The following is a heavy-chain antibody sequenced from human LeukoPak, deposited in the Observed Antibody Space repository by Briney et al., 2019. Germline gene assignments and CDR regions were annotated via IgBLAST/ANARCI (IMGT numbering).Heavy chain of an antibody. CDR2: IYHSGST. V-gene: IGHV4-30-2*01. CDR3: ARLRLAQWRYFDY. J-gene: IGHJ4*02. D-gene: IGHD6-19*01. CDR1: GGSISSGGYS. Sequence: SQTLSLTRAVSGGSISSGGYSWSWIRQPPGKGLEWIGYIYHSGSTYYNPSLKSRVTISVDRSKNQFSLKLSSVTAADTAVYYCARLRLAQWRYFDYWGQGTLVTVSS.